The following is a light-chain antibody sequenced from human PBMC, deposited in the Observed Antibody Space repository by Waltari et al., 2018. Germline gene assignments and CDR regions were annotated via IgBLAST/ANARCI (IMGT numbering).Light chain of an antibody. Sequence: DIQMTQSPSTLSASVGDRVTITCRASQTLNRWLAWYQQKPGKAPKLLIYKASTLQSGVPSRFSGIESGTQFALTITGLQAEDFATYYCQQYHSYPYTFGQGTKLEIK. V-gene: IGKV1-5*03. J-gene: IGKJ2*01. CDR2: KAS. CDR3: QQYHSYPYT. CDR1: QTLNRW.